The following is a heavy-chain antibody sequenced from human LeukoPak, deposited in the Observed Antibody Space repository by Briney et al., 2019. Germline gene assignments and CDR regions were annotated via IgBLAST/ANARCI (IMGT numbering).Heavy chain of an antibody. V-gene: IGHV3-21*01. CDR1: GFTVSSDY. Sequence: GGSLTLSCAASGFTVSSDYMGWVRRAPAQGLEWVSCISSSGYSIYYADSVKGRFTISRDNAKNSLYLTMNSLRAEDTAVCYCARDLTDPPYYYYIDVWGKGTTVTISS. CDR3: ARDLTDPPYYYYIDV. CDR2: ISSSGYSI. J-gene: IGHJ6*03.